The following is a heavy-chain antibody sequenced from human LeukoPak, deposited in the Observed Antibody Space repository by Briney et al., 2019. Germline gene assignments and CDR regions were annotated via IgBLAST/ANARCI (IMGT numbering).Heavy chain of an antibody. V-gene: IGHV3-7*02. CDR2: IKQDGSEK. CDR1: GFTFSSYW. J-gene: IGHJ4*02. Sequence: GGSLRLSCAASGFTFSSYWMSWVRQAPGKGLEWVANIKQDGSEKYYVDSVKGRFTISRGNAKNSLYLQMNSLRAEDTAVYYCASGLDWLSQGTDFDYWGQGTLVTVSS. CDR3: ASGLDWLSQGTDFDY. D-gene: IGHD3/OR15-3a*01.